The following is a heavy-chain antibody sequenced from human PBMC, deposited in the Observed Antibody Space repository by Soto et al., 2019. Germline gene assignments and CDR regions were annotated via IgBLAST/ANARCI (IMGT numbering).Heavy chain of an antibody. Sequence: QVQLVQSGAEVKKPGSSVKVSCKASGGTFSSYAISWVRQAPGQGLEWMGGIIPIFGTANYAQKFQGRVTITGDDATSTDYMELSSLRSEDTAVYSCSRGDNWNDVGPYDYYGMDVCGQGTTVTVSS. CDR1: GGTFSSYA. CDR2: IIPIFGTA. CDR3: SRGDNWNDVGPYDYYGMDV. J-gene: IGHJ6*02. V-gene: IGHV1-69*01. D-gene: IGHD1-1*01.